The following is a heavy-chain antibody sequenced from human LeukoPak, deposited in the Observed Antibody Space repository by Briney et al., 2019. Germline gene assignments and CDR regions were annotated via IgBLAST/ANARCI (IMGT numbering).Heavy chain of an antibody. CDR3: ARVEGRNSCPDY. D-gene: IGHD2-2*01. Sequence: GGSLRLSCAASGFIFSDYWMSWVRQAPGKGLEWVANIKEDGSEKYYIDSVKGRFTISRDNAKRSVFLQMNSPRVENMAVYYCARVEGRNSCPDYWGQGTLVTVSS. J-gene: IGHJ4*02. V-gene: IGHV3-7*01. CDR2: IKEDGSEK. CDR1: GFIFSDYW.